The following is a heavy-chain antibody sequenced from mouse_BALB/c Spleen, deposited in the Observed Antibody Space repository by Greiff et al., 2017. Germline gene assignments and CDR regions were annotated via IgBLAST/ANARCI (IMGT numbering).Heavy chain of an antibody. CDR2: IYPGNGDT. CDR3: ARGMDWDGAWFAY. Sequence: LQQPGAELVKPGASVKMSCKASGYTFTSYNMHWVKQTPGQGLEWIGAIYPGNGDTSYNQKFKGKATLTADKSSSTAYMQLSSLTSEDSAVYYCARGMDWDGAWFAYWGQGTLVTVSA. V-gene: IGHV1-12*01. D-gene: IGHD4-1*01. CDR1: GYTFTSYN. J-gene: IGHJ3*01.